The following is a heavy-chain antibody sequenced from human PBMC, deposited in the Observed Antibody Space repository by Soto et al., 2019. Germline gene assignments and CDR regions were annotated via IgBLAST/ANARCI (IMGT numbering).Heavy chain of an antibody. V-gene: IGHV4-31*03. J-gene: IGHJ6*02. CDR1: GGSISSGGYY. D-gene: IGHD1-26*01. Sequence: QVQLQESGPGLVKPSQTLSLTCTVSGGSISSGGYYWSWIRQHPGKALEWIGHFYYSGSTSYNPSPKSRVTISVYTSKDQFSLKLSSVTAADTAVYYCARALQLLTPYEYYYYRMDVWGQGTTVTVSS. CDR2: FYYSGST. CDR3: ARALQLLTPYEYYYYRMDV.